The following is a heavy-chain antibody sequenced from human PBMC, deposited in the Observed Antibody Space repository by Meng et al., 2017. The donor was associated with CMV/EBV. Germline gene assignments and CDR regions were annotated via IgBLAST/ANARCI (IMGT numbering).Heavy chain of an antibody. CDR1: GFTFSNNS. CDR3: ARDGNYHGV. Sequence: QLVEVGDGLTPPGGSLRLSCAASGFTFSNNSMGCFRQAPGRGLEWVSLIYSEGTTDYADSVKGRFTISRDNSKNTLYLQMNSLRAEDTAVYYCARDGNYHGVWGQGTLVTVSS. D-gene: IGHD1-7*01. J-gene: IGHJ4*02. V-gene: IGHV3-53*01. CDR2: IYSEGTT.